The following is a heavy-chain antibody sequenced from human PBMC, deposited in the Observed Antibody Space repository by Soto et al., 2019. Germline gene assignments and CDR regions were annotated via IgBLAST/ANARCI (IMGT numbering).Heavy chain of an antibody. CDR1: GYTFTAYY. CDR3: AIGVTDDYGSGVWFDP. V-gene: IGHV1-2*02. Sequence: QVQLVQSGAEVKKPGASVTVSCKASGYTFTAYYIHWVRQAPGQGLEWMGWINPNNGGTTYAQKFQGRVTMTMDTSSSTAYMELNRLTSDDTAVYYCAIGVTDDYGSGVWFDPWGQGTLVTVSS. CDR2: INPNNGGT. D-gene: IGHD4-17*01. J-gene: IGHJ5*02.